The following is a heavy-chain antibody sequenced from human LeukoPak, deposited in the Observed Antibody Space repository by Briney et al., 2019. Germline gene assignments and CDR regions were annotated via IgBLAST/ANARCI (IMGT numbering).Heavy chain of an antibody. CDR3: ARGSRGITMVRGVITPFDY. CDR1: GGSISSYD. D-gene: IGHD3-10*01. CDR2: IYYSGST. V-gene: IGHV4-59*01. J-gene: IGHJ4*02. Sequence: SETLSLTCTISGGSISSYDWSWIRQPPGKGLEWIEYIYYSGSTNYNPSLKSRVTISVDTSKNQFSLKLSSVTAADTAVYYCARGSRGITMVRGVITPFDYWGQGTLVTVSS.